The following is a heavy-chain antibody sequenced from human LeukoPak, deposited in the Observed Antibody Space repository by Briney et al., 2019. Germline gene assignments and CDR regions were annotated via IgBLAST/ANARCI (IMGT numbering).Heavy chain of an antibody. Sequence: SETLSLTCTVSGYFITSGHYWGWTRQPPGEGLEWIGSIYEGETTYYNPSLKSRVTVSVDTSKNQFSLKLSSVTAADTAIYYCARAGERGYNGYDDAFDIWGQGTMVTVSS. J-gene: IGHJ3*02. CDR1: GYFITSGHY. CDR3: ARAGERGYNGYDDAFDI. D-gene: IGHD5-12*01. V-gene: IGHV4-38-2*02. CDR2: IYEGETT.